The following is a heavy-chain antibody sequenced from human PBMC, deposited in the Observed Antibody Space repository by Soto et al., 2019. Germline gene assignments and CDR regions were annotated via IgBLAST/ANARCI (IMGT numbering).Heavy chain of an antibody. CDR2: MNLNSGGR. Sequence: QVQLVQSGAEVKKPGASVKVSCKASGYTFTSYDINWVRQASGQGLEWMGWMNLNSGGRGYAQKFQGRVTMTRDTSKSTAYMELSSLRSDDTAMYYCVRANGDFDYWGQGTLVTVSS. V-gene: IGHV1-8*01. CDR1: GYTFTSYD. J-gene: IGHJ4*02. D-gene: IGHD4-17*01. CDR3: VRANGDFDY.